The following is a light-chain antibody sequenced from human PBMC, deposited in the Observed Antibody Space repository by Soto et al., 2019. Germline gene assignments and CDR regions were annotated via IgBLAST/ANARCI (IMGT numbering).Light chain of an antibody. CDR2: GAS. Sequence: EIVLTQSPGTLSLSPGERATLSCRASQSVSSYYLAWYQQKPGQAPRLLIYGASTRATGVPARFSGSGSGTEFTLTISSLQSEDVAVYWCQQYNNWPLTFGPGTRLEIK. V-gene: IGKV3D-15*01. J-gene: IGKJ5*01. CDR3: QQYNNWPLT. CDR1: QSVSSY.